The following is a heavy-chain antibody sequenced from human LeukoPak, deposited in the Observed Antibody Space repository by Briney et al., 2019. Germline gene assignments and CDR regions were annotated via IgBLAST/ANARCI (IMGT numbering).Heavy chain of an antibody. Sequence: GASVKVSCKASGYTFTGYYMHWVRQAPGQGLEWMGWINPNSGGTNYAQKFQGRVTMTRDTSISTAYMELSRLRSDDTAVYYCAMNNWNDESLFDYWGQGTLVTVSS. D-gene: IGHD1-1*01. V-gene: IGHV1-2*02. J-gene: IGHJ4*02. CDR1: GYTFTGYY. CDR3: AMNNWNDESLFDY. CDR2: INPNSGGT.